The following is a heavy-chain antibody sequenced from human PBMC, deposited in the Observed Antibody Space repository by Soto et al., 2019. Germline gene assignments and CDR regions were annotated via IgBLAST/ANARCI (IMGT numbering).Heavy chain of an antibody. J-gene: IGHJ4*02. D-gene: IGHD2-15*01. V-gene: IGHV4-30-4*01. Sequence: QVQLQESGPGLVKPSQTLSLTCTVSGGSISSGDYYWSWIRQSPGKGLEWIGYIYYSGSTDYNPXLTSRVTTSLDXSXNXXSLKLSSVTAADPAVYYCARVADCSGGRCSVSVDYWGQGTLVTVSS. CDR2: IYYSGST. CDR1: GGSISSGDYY. CDR3: ARVADCSGGRCSVSVDY.